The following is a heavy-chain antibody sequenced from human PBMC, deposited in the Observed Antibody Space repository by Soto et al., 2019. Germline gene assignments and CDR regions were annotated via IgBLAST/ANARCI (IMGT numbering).Heavy chain of an antibody. CDR2: ISWNSGNV. CDR1: GFTFDDYA. V-gene: IGHV3-9*01. Sequence: EVQLVESGGGLVQPGRSLRLSCAASGFTFDDYAMHWVRQGPGKGLEWVSSISWNSGNVGYADSVKGRFTISRDNATNSLYLQMNSLRGEDTALYYCAKGASTTVFAFNDYWGQGTLVTVSS. D-gene: IGHD4-17*01. CDR3: AKGASTTVFAFNDY. J-gene: IGHJ4*02.